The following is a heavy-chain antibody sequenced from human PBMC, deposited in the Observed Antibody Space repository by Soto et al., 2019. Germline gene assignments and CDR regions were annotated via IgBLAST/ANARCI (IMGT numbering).Heavy chain of an antibody. J-gene: IGHJ5*02. V-gene: IGHV5-51*01. CDR1: GYSFTSYW. CDR3: ARRRGQWLVLGYNWFDP. D-gene: IGHD6-19*01. Sequence: GESLKISCKGSGYSFTSYWIGWVRQMPGKGLEWMGIIYPGDSDTRYSPSFQGQVTISADKSISTAYLQWSSLKASDTAMYYCARRRGQWLVLGYNWFDPWGQGTLVTVSS. CDR2: IYPGDSDT.